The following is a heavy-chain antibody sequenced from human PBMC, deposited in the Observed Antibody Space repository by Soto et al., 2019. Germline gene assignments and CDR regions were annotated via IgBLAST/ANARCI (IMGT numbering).Heavy chain of an antibody. D-gene: IGHD1-26*01. J-gene: IGHJ4*02. Sequence: QLQLQESGPRLVKPWETLSLTCTVSGGYISSRSHHWGWIRQAPGRGLEWIGTISDSGNTYSNSSLRGRVTISVDPAKNQFSLRLTSVTASDTAVYYCASRDYIGSYHFDFWGRGALVTVSS. V-gene: IGHV4-39*01. CDR3: ASRDYIGSYHFDF. CDR1: GGYISSRSHH. CDR2: ISDSGNT.